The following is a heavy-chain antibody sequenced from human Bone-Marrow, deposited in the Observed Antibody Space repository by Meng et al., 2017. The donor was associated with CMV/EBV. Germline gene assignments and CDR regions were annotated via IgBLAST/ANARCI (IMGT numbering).Heavy chain of an antibody. J-gene: IGHJ6*01. Sequence: LSLTCTVSGGSISSSSYYWGWVRQAPGKGLEWVAVISYDGSNKYYADSVKGRFTISRDNSKNTLYLQMNSLRAEDTAVYYCARGNKLPFYYYGMDVWGQGTTVTVCS. D-gene: IGHD1-26*01. V-gene: IGHV3-30-3*01. CDR2: ISYDGSNK. CDR1: GGSISSSSYY. CDR3: ARGNKLPFYYYGMDV.